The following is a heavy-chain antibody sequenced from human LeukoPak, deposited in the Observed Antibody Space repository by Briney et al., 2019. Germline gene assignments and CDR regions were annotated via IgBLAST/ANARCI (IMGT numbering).Heavy chain of an antibody. CDR2: ISGSASRT. Sequence: GGSLRLSCAASGFTFSSYAMSWVRQAPGKGLEWVSGISGSASRTYYADSVKGRFTISRDNSKNTLYLQMNSLRAEDTAVYYCAKVQLPNPNGAFDYWGQGTLVTVSS. V-gene: IGHV3-23*01. CDR3: AKVQLPNPNGAFDY. CDR1: GFTFSSYA. D-gene: IGHD2-2*01. J-gene: IGHJ4*02.